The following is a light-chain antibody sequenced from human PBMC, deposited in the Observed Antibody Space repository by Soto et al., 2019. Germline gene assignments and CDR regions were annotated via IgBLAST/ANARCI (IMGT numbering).Light chain of an antibody. V-gene: IGLV2-8*01. CDR2: EVI. CDR3: SSYSGSDNFVV. J-gene: IGLJ2*01. CDR1: SSDVGGYNF. Sequence: QSALTQPPSASGSPGQSVTISCAGTSSDVGGYNFVSWHQQHPGKVPKLMIYEVIKRPSGVPDRFSGSKSGNTASLTVSGLHAEDEADYYCSSYSGSDNFVVFGGGTKLTVL.